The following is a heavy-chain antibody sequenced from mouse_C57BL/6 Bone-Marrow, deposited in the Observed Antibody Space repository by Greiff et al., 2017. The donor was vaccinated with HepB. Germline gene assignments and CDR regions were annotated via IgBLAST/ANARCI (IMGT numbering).Heavy chain of an antibody. CDR3: ASLSYDGYYVWFAY. Sequence: EVKVVESGPELVKPGASVKIPCKASGYTFTDYNMDWVKQSHGKSLEWIGDINPNNGGTIYNQKFKGKATLTVDKSSSTAYMELRSLTSEDTAVYYCASLSYDGYYVWFAYWGQGTLVTVSA. CDR1: GYTFTDYN. CDR2: INPNNGGT. D-gene: IGHD2-3*01. J-gene: IGHJ3*01. V-gene: IGHV1-18*01.